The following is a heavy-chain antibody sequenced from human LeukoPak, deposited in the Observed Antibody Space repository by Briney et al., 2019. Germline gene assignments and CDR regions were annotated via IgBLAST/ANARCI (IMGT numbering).Heavy chain of an antibody. CDR2: INPSGGST. CDR1: GYTFTSYY. V-gene: IGHV1-46*01. Sequence: EASVKVSCKASGYTFTSYYMHWVRQAPGQGLEWMGIINPSGGSTSYAQKFQGRVTMTRDTSTSTVYMELSSLRAEDTAVYYCTKDGPYSGSYPYYFDYWGQGTLVTVSS. J-gene: IGHJ4*02. D-gene: IGHD1-26*01. CDR3: TKDGPYSGSYPYYFDY.